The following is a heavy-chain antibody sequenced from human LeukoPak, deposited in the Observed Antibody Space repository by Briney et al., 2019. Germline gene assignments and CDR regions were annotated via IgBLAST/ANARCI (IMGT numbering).Heavy chain of an antibody. Sequence: GGSLRLSCAASGFTFSSYEMNWVRQAPGKGLVWVSRINHDGRSTNYADSVKGRFTISRDNAKNTVYLQMNSLRVEDTAVYYCVRDWGYDSSGYWQKYFDTWGQGTLVTVSS. J-gene: IGHJ4*02. V-gene: IGHV3-74*01. CDR3: VRDWGYDSSGYWQKYFDT. D-gene: IGHD3-22*01. CDR1: GFTFSSYE. CDR2: INHDGRST.